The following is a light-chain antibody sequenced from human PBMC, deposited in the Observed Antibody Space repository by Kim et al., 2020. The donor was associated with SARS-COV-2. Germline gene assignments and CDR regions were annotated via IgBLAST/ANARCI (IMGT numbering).Light chain of an antibody. Sequence: PGQTARITFSGDALPNQYAYWFQQKPGQAPVLVIYEDTERPSGIPERFSGSTSGTTVTLTISGVQAEDEADYYCQSSDSSDTFWVFGGGTQLTVL. CDR3: QSSDSSDTFWV. CDR2: EDT. V-gene: IGLV3-25*03. J-gene: IGLJ3*02. CDR1: ALPNQY.